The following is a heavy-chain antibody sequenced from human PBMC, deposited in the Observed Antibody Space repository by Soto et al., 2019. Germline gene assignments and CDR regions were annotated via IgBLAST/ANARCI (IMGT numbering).Heavy chain of an antibody. Sequence: SVKVSCKASGGTFSSYTISWVRQAPGQGLEWMGRIIPILGIANYAQKFQGRVTITADKSTSTAYMELSSLRSEDTAVYYCAREGVLLWFGDTPYYFDYWGQGTLVTV. CDR1: GGTFSSYT. V-gene: IGHV1-69*04. CDR3: AREGVLLWFGDTPYYFDY. D-gene: IGHD3-10*01. J-gene: IGHJ4*02. CDR2: IIPILGIA.